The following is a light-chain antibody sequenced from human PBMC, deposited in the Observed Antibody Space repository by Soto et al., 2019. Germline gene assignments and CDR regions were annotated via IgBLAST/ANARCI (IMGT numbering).Light chain of an antibody. CDR1: QSVSTN. CDR2: GPS. J-gene: IGKJ1*01. Sequence: EIVVTQATATLSVSTGESATLSCRASQSVSTNVAWYQQKPGQAPRLLIYGPSTRASGVPARFSGSGSGREFTLTIRSLQSEDFAVYYCHQYDDWPPAFGQGNKVEVK. V-gene: IGKV3-15*01. CDR3: HQYDDWPPA.